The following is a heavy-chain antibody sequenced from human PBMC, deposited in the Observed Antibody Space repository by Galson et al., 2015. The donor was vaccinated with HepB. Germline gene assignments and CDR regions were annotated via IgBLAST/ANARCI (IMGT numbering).Heavy chain of an antibody. Sequence: SLRLSCAASGFTFSSPWMSWVRQAPGKGLEWVANIKQDGSEEYYVDSVKGRFTISRDNAKNSLYLQVNSLRVEDTVVYYCARDFNGGWDYWGPGTLVTVSS. CDR3: ARDFNGGWDY. V-gene: IGHV3-7*03. CDR2: IKQDGSEE. D-gene: IGHD7-27*01. CDR1: GFTFSSPW. J-gene: IGHJ4*02.